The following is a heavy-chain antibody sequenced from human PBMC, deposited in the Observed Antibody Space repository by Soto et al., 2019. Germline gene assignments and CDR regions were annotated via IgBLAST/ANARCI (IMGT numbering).Heavy chain of an antibody. CDR3: ARERRDDSPGSDAEPQRTEFDY. Sequence: PSETLSLTCTVSGGSISSGGYYWSWIRQHPGKGLEWIGYIYYSGSTYYNPSLKSRVTISVDTSKNQFSLKLSSVTAADTAVYYCARERRDDSPGSDAEPQRTEFDYWGQGTLVTVSS. J-gene: IGHJ4*02. V-gene: IGHV4-31*03. CDR2: IYYSGST. D-gene: IGHD3-22*01. CDR1: GGSISSGGYY.